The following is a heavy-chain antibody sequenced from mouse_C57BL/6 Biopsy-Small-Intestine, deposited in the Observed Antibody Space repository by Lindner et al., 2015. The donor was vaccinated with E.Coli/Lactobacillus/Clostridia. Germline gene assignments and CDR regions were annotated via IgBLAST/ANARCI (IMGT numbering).Heavy chain of an antibody. CDR2: IYPRSGNT. J-gene: IGHJ2*01. CDR1: GYTFTSYG. V-gene: IGHV1-81*01. Sequence: VQLQESGAELARPGASVKLSCKASGYTFTSYGISWVKQRTGQGLEWIGEIYPRSGNTYYNEKFKGKATLIADKSSSTAYMELRSLTSEDSAVYFCARREGNYFDYWGQGTTLTVSS. CDR3: ARREGNYFDY.